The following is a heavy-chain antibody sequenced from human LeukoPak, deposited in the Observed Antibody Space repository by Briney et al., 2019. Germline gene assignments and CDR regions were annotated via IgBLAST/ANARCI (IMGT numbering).Heavy chain of an antibody. J-gene: IGHJ4*02. CDR2: IYYSGST. CDR3: ARMGIKDTAMVEGVDY. D-gene: IGHD5-18*01. V-gene: IGHV4-31*03. CDR1: GGSISSGGYY. Sequence: PSETLSLTCTVSGGSISSGGYYWSWIRQHPGKGLEWIGYIYYSGSTYYNPSLKSRVTISVDTSKNQFSLKLSSVTAADTAVYYCARMGIKDTAMVEGVDYWGQGTLVTVSS.